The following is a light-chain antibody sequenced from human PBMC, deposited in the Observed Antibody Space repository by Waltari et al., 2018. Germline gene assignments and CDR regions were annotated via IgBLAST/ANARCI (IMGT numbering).Light chain of an antibody. Sequence: SYVVTQPPSVSVAPGETATITCGGDNIGTYSVHWYQQKAGQAPVLVICYDRDRPSGIPDRVSGSKSWKPATLTISRVEAGDEARYYCHVWHPHVDPGVFGTGTEVTVL. J-gene: IGLJ1*01. CDR2: YDR. V-gene: IGLV3-21*04. CDR3: HVWHPHVDPGV. CDR1: NIGTYS.